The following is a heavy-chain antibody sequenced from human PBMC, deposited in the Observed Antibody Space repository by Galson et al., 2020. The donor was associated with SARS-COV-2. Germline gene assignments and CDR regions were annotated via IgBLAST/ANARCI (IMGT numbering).Heavy chain of an antibody. CDR3: ARGTFVAARPADLDY. V-gene: IGHV3-30*03. Sequence: GGSLRLSCAASGFTFSSYGMHWVRQAPGKGLEWVAVISYDGSNKYYADSVKGRFTISRDNSKNTLYLQMNSLRAEDTAVYYCARGTFVAARPADLDYWGQGALVTVSS. CDR1: GFTFSSYG. D-gene: IGHD6-6*01. J-gene: IGHJ4*02. CDR2: ISYDGSNK.